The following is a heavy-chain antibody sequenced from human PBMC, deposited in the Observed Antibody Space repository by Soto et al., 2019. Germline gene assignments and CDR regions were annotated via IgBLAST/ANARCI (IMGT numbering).Heavy chain of an antibody. CDR3: AKDLHSTSYLVYFDY. D-gene: IGHD2-2*01. J-gene: IGHJ4*02. CDR2: ISGSGGST. V-gene: IGHV3-23*01. Sequence: EVQLLESGGGLVQPGGSLRLSCAASGFTFGSYAMSWVRQAPGKGLEWVSAISGSGGSTYYADSVKGRFTISRDNSKNTLYRQMNSLRAEDTAVYYCAKDLHSTSYLVYFDYWGQGTLVTVSS. CDR1: GFTFGSYA.